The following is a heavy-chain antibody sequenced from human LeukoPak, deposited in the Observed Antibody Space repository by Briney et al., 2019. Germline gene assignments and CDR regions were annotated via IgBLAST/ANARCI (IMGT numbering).Heavy chain of an antibody. J-gene: IGHJ4*02. CDR3: ARDQGLTGYFDY. Sequence: ASVKVSCKASGYIFINYYIHWVRQAPGQGLEWMGVINPSDGSTNYAQKYQDRVTMTRDTSTRTVYMQLSSLRSDDTAVYYCARDQGLTGYFDYWGQGTLVTVSS. CDR2: INPSDGST. CDR1: GYIFINYY. D-gene: IGHD3-9*01. V-gene: IGHV1-46*01.